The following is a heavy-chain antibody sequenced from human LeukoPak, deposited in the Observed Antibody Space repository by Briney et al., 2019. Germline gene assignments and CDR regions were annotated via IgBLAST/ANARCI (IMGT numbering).Heavy chain of an antibody. Sequence: GGSLRLSCAASGFTFNHYAMSWVRQAPGKGLEWVSSPSGGRDITWYADSAKGRFTTSRDNSQSTLYLHMNGLRADDTAVYYCVRGMTAPDYWGQGSLVTVSS. V-gene: IGHV3-23*01. J-gene: IGHJ4*02. D-gene: IGHD2-21*02. CDR2: PSGGRDIT. CDR1: GFTFNHYA. CDR3: VRGMTAPDY.